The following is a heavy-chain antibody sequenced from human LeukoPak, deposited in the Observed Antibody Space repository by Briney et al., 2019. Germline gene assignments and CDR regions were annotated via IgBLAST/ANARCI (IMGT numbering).Heavy chain of an antibody. V-gene: IGHV6-1*01. Sequence: PSQTLSLTCAISGDSVSTSSAAWNWIRQSPSRGLEWLGRTYYRSKWYNEYAVSVRSRITIDADTSKNQFSVHLNSVTPEDTAVYYCARELWGFDYWGQGTLVTVSS. CDR1: GDSVSTSSAA. CDR2: TYYRSKWYN. D-gene: IGHD7-27*01. J-gene: IGHJ4*02. CDR3: ARELWGFDY.